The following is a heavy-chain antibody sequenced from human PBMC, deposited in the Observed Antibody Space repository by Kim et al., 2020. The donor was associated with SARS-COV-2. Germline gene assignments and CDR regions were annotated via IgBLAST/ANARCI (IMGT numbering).Heavy chain of an antibody. D-gene: IGHD3-3*02. CDR3: ATPHIPLASFDL. Sequence: GGSLRLSCAASGFTFSSYNMNWVRQAPGEGLEWVSSISSGSTYMYYADSVKGRFTISRDNAKNSLYLQMNSLRAEDTAVYYCATPHIPLASFDLWGRGTLVTVSS. CDR1: GFTFSSYN. J-gene: IGHJ2*01. V-gene: IGHV3-21*01. CDR2: ISSGSTYM.